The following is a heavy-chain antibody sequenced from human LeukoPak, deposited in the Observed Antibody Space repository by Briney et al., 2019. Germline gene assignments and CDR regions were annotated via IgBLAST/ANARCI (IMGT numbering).Heavy chain of an antibody. D-gene: IGHD5-18*01. V-gene: IGHV4-61*02. J-gene: IGHJ4*02. CDR2: IYTSGST. CDR1: GGSISSGSYY. CDR3: ARVAGGYSYGNFDY. Sequence: SETLSLTCTVSGGSISSGSYYWSWIRQPAGKGLEWIGRIYTSGSTNYNPSLKSRVTISVDTSKNQFSLKLSSVTAADTAVYYCARVAGGYSYGNFDYWGQGTLVTVSS.